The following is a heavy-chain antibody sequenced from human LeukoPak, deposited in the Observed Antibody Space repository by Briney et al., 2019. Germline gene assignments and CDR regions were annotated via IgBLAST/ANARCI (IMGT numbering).Heavy chain of an antibody. V-gene: IGHV4-39*07. CDR3: ARGPYSYDSSGAFDI. CDR2: IYYSGST. Sequence: PSETLSLTCTVSGGSISSSSYYRGWIRQPPGKGLEWIGSIYYSGSTYYNPSLKSRVTISVDTSKNQFSLKLSSVTAADTAVYFCARGPYSYDSSGAFDIWGQGTMVTVSS. CDR1: GGSISSSSYY. J-gene: IGHJ3*02. D-gene: IGHD3-22*01.